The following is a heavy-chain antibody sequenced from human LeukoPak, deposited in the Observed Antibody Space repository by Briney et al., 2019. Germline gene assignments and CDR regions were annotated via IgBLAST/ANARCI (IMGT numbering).Heavy chain of an antibody. J-gene: IGHJ4*02. CDR1: GFTFSNAW. D-gene: IGHD2-2*01. CDR2: IKSKGDGGTT. CDR3: AKDSCSGTSCFYFDY. V-gene: IGHV3-15*01. Sequence: GGSLRLSCAVSGFTFSNAWMSWVRQAPGKGLEWVGRIKSKGDGGTTDYAAPVKGRFTISRDNSKNTLYLQMNSLRAEDTAVYYCAKDSCSGTSCFYFDYWGQGTLVTVSS.